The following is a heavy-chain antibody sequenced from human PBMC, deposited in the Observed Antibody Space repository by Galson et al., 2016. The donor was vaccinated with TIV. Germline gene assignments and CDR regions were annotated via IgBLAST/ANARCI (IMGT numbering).Heavy chain of an antibody. Sequence: SLRLSCAGSGFTFSSYEVNWVRQAPGKGLERISYISPSGTIYYADSVKGRFTISRDDAKNSLFLQMNSLRAEDTAVYFCARVATFVDAFDLWGQGTVVTVSS. CDR1: GFTFSSYE. D-gene: IGHD5-12*01. CDR2: ISPSGTI. CDR3: ARVATFVDAFDL. V-gene: IGHV3-48*03. J-gene: IGHJ3*01.